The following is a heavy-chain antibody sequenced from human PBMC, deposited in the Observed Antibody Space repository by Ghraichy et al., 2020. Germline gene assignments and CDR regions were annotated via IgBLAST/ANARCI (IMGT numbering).Heavy chain of an antibody. CDR2: ISYDGSNK. Sequence: GGSLRLSCAASGFTFSSYSMHWVRQTPGKGLEWVAVISYDGSNKYYADSVKGRFTISRDKSKNTLDLQMNSLRAEDTAIYYCARGSAVTALKSFFDFWGQGTLVTISS. D-gene: IGHD2-21*02. J-gene: IGHJ4*02. CDR1: GFTFSSYS. V-gene: IGHV3-30-3*01. CDR3: ARGSAVTALKSFFDF.